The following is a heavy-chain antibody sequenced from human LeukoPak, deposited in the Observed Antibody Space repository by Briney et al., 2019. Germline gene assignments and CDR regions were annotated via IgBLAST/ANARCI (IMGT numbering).Heavy chain of an antibody. CDR3: ARSGYYPSSGFRGALDI. J-gene: IGHJ3*02. V-gene: IGHV4-39*01. CDR2: IYKSGST. Sequence: SETLSLTCTVSGGSISSSSYYWGWIRQPPGKGLEWIGTIYKSGSTYNNPPLESRVTISVDTSKNQFALKLSSVTAADTAMYYCARSGYYPSSGFRGALDIWGQGTMVTVSS. D-gene: IGHD3-22*01. CDR1: GGSISSSSYY.